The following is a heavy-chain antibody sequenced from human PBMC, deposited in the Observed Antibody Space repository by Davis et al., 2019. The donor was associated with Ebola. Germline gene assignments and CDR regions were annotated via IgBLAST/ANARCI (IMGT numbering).Heavy chain of an antibody. V-gene: IGHV3-30-3*01. Sequence: PGGSLRLSCAASGFIFSTHTMHWVRQAPGKGLEWVAVIGSDGINTVYADSVKGRFTISRDNAKNSLYLQMNSLRAEDTAVYYCARYYDFWSGYRDGMDVWGQGTTVTVSS. CDR3: ARYYDFWSGYRDGMDV. CDR2: IGSDGINT. CDR1: GFIFSTHT. D-gene: IGHD3-3*01. J-gene: IGHJ6*02.